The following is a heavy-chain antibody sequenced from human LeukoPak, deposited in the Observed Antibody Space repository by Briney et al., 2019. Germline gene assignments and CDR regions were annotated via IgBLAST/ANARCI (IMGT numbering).Heavy chain of an antibody. CDR1: GGSISSYY. CDR3: ARDYRMAWDY. J-gene: IGHJ4*02. CDR2: IYYSGST. V-gene: IGHV4-39*07. Sequence: SETLSLTCTVSGGSISSYYWGWIRQPPGKGLEWIGSIYYSGSTYYNPSLKSRVTISVDTSKNQFSLKLSSVTAADTAVYYCARDYRMAWDYWGQGTLVTVSS. D-gene: IGHD3-16*02.